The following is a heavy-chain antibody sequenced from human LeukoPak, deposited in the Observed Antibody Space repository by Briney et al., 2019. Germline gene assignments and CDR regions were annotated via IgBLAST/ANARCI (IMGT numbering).Heavy chain of an antibody. CDR2: ISGSGGST. CDR1: GFTFSSYA. J-gene: IGHJ4*02. Sequence: RPGGSLRLSCAASGFTFSSYAMSWVRQAPRKGLEWVSAISGSGGSTYYADSVKGRFTISRDNSKNTLYLQMNSLRAEDTAVYYCAKIGYCSGGSCYSHRGFDYWGQGTLVTVSS. CDR3: AKIGYCSGGSCYSHRGFDY. D-gene: IGHD2-15*01. V-gene: IGHV3-23*01.